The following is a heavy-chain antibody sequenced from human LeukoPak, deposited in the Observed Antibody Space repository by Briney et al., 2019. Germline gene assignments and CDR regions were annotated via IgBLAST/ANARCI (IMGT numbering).Heavy chain of an antibody. CDR2: IPYDGSNK. V-gene: IGHV3-30*04. J-gene: IGHJ6*04. Sequence: GGSLRLSCAASGFTFSSYAMHWVRQAPGKGLEWVAVIPYDGSNKYYADSVKGRFTISRDNSKNTLYLQMNSLRAEDTAVYYCARAMGEDYYYGMDVWGKGTTVTVSS. CDR1: GFTFSSYA. D-gene: IGHD2-21*01. CDR3: ARAMGEDYYYGMDV.